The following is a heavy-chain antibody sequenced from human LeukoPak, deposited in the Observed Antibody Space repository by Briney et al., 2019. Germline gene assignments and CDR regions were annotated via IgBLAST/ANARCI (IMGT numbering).Heavy chain of an antibody. CDR3: ARAPSTSLGNDY. CDR2: INHSGST. Sequence: SETLSLTCAVYGGSFGGYYWSWIRQPPGKGLEWIGEINHSGSTNYNPSLKSRVTISVDTSKNQFSLKLSSVTAADTAVYYCARAPSTSLGNDYWGQGTLVTVSS. V-gene: IGHV4-34*01. J-gene: IGHJ4*02. CDR1: GGSFGGYY. D-gene: IGHD2-2*01.